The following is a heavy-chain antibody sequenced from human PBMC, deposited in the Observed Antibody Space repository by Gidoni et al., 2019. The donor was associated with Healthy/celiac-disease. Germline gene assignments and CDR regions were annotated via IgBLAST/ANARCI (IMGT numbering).Heavy chain of an antibody. CDR1: GGSISSGSYY. J-gene: IGHJ5*02. V-gene: IGHV4-61*02. CDR3: AREDTAMVFDP. D-gene: IGHD5-18*01. CDR2: IYTSGST. Sequence: QVQLQESGPGLVKPSQTLSLTCTVSGGSISSGSYYWSWIRQPAGKGLEWIGRIYTSGSTNYNPSLKSRVTISVDTSKNQFSLKLSSVTAADTAVYYCAREDTAMVFDPWGQGTLVTVSS.